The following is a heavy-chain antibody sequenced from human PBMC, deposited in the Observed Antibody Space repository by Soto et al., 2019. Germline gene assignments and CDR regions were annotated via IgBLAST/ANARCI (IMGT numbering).Heavy chain of an antibody. D-gene: IGHD6-13*01. CDR2: IYPGDSDT. CDR3: GRPRGSSRYYYGMDV. CDR1: GYSFTSYW. V-gene: IGHV5-51*01. Sequence: PGESLKISCKGSGYSFTSYWIGWVRQMPGKGLEWMGIIYPGDSDTRYSPSFQGQVTISADKSISTAYLQWSSLKASDTAMYYCGRPRGSSRYYYGMDVWGQGTTVTVSS. J-gene: IGHJ6*02.